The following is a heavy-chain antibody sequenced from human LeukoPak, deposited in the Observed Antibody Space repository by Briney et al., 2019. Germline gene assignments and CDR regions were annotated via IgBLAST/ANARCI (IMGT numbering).Heavy chain of an antibody. CDR1: GFTVSSNY. J-gene: IGHJ4*02. V-gene: IGHV3-66*01. Sequence: GGSLRLSCAASGFTVSSNYMSWVRQAPGKGLEWVSVFYRGGDTYYADSVKGRFTISRDIAKNTVDLQMNSLRAEDTALYYCARGDGYNYFVHWGQGTLVTVSS. D-gene: IGHD5-24*01. CDR3: ARGDGYNYFVH. CDR2: FYRGGDT.